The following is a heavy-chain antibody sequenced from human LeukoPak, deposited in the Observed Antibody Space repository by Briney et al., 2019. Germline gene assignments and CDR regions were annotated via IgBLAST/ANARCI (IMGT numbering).Heavy chain of an antibody. CDR2: INPNSGGT. D-gene: IGHD3-10*01. J-gene: IGHJ6*03. CDR3: ASCPYGSGSYYNGVYYYYYYMDV. Sequence: ASVKVSCKASGYTFTGYYMHWVRQAPGQGLEWMGWINPNSGGTNYAQKFQGRVTITADKSTSTAYMELSSLRSEDTAVYYCASCPYGSGSYYNGVYYYYYYMDVWGKGTTVTVSS. CDR1: GYTFTGYY. V-gene: IGHV1-2*02.